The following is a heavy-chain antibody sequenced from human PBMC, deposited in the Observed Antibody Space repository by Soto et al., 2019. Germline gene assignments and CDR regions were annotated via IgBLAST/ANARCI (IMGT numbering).Heavy chain of an antibody. Sequence: QVQLVESGGGVVQPGRSLRLSCAASGFTFSSYGMHWVRQAPGKGLEWVAVISYDGSNKYYADSVKGRFTISRDNSKNPLYLQMNRLRAEDTAVYYCAKDSYGSGTYYFDYWGQGTLVTVSS. CDR1: GFTFSSYG. D-gene: IGHD3-10*01. V-gene: IGHV3-30*18. J-gene: IGHJ4*02. CDR3: AKDSYGSGTYYFDY. CDR2: ISYDGSNK.